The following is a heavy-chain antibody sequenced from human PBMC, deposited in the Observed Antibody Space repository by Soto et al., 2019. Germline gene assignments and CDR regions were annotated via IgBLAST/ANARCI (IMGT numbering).Heavy chain of an antibody. CDR2: IYSGGST. J-gene: IGHJ4*02. V-gene: IGHV3-53*01. CDR3: ARGFGSSPQHFDY. Sequence: GGSLRVSYAASGFTVSSNYMSWVRQAPGKGLEWVSVIYSGGSTYYADSVKGRFTISRDNSKNTLYLQMNSLRAEDTAVYYCARGFGSSPQHFDYCGQGTLVTVS. CDR1: GFTVSSNY. D-gene: IGHD6-6*01.